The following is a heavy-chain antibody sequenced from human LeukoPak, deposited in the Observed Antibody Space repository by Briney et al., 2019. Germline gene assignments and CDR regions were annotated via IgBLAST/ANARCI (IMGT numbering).Heavy chain of an antibody. D-gene: IGHD1-1*01. Sequence: SETLSLTCTVSGGSISPYYWSWIRQTPGKGLEWIGYILYSGTTTNYNPSLKSRVTISVDTSKNQFSLKLSSVTAADAAVYYCARVGDWNDLVYWGQGTLVTVSS. CDR3: ARVGDWNDLVY. CDR2: ILYSGTTT. V-gene: IGHV4-59*01. J-gene: IGHJ4*02. CDR1: GGSISPYY.